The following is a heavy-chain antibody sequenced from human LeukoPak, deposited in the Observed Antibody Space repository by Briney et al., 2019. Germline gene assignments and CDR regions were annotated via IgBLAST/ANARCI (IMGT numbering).Heavy chain of an antibody. J-gene: IGHJ3*02. Sequence: GGSLRLSCSVSGFTFKSYAFHWVRQASGKGLEWVAVVSHDGSRTYYADSVRGRFTISRDNSKNTTYLQMNSLRVEDTAIYYCGRPNVEGADPHVFDIGGKGTMVTVSS. V-gene: IGHV3-30-3*01. D-gene: IGHD5-24*01. CDR3: GRPNVEGADPHVFDI. CDR2: VSHDGSRT. CDR1: GFTFKSYA.